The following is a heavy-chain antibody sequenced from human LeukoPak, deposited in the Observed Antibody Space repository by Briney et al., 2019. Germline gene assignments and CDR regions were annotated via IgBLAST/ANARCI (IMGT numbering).Heavy chain of an antibody. Sequence: SETLSLTCTVSGGSISSYYWSWIRQPPGKGLEWIGYIYYSGSTNYNPSLKSRVTVSVDTSKNQFSLKLSSVTAADTAVYYCARYREQLVSFDYWGQGTLVTVSS. CDR1: GGSISSYY. D-gene: IGHD6-6*01. V-gene: IGHV4-59*01. J-gene: IGHJ4*02. CDR2: IYYSGST. CDR3: ARYREQLVSFDY.